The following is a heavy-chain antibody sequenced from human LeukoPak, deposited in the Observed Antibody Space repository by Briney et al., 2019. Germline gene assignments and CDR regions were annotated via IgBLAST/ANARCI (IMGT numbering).Heavy chain of an antibody. CDR1: GFTFSGSA. D-gene: IGHD1-26*01. V-gene: IGHV3-64*01. CDR2: ISSNGGST. J-gene: IGHJ6*03. Sequence: GGSLRLSCAASGFTFSGSAMHWVRQAPGKGLEYVSAISSNGGSTYYANSVKGRFTISRDNSKNTLYLQMGSLRAEDMAVYYCARDGFYISGSYFSYYYMDVWGKGTTVTVSS. CDR3: ARDGFYISGSYFSYYYMDV.